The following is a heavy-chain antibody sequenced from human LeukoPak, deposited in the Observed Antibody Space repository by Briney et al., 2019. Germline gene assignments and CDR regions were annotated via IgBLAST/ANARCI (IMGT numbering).Heavy chain of an antibody. CDR3: AKSHSVAQRGCFDF. D-gene: IGHD3-10*01. J-gene: IGHJ4*02. Sequence: GGSLRLSCAASGFTFSTYAMSWVRLAPGKGLEWVSTISDSGGNTYYADSVKGRFTISRDNSRNTLYLQMNSLRAEDTAFYYCAKSHSVAQRGCFDFWGQGTLVTVSS. V-gene: IGHV3-23*01. CDR1: GFTFSTYA. CDR2: ISDSGGNT.